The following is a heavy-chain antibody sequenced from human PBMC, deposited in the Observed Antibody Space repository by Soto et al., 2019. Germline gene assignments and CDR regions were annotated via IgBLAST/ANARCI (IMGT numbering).Heavy chain of an antibody. Sequence: VQLVQSGAEVKESGASVKVSCKASGYTFINYGVAWVRRAPGQGPEWMGWISGSNGDTKYAQNRQNRVSLTTDTSKNTAYMELRSLRPDDTAIYFCGRGGLAVSGTYDYWGKGTLVTVSS. J-gene: IGHJ4*02. CDR2: ISGSNGDT. D-gene: IGHD6-19*01. V-gene: IGHV1-18*01. CDR3: GRGGLAVSGTYDY. CDR1: GYTFINYG.